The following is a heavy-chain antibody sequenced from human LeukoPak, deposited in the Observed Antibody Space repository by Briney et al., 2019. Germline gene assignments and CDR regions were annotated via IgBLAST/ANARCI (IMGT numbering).Heavy chain of an antibody. CDR3: ARDRLLITVAGTVDQ. J-gene: IGHJ4*02. Sequence: GMSLRLSCAASGFTFSSYPMHGVSQAPGKGLEWVAVISYDGTNKWYADSVQGRFAISRDNSKNTLYLQMNSLRPEDTAVYYCARDRLLITVAGTVDQWGRGTLVTVSS. CDR2: ISYDGTNK. CDR1: GFTFSSYP. D-gene: IGHD6-19*01. V-gene: IGHV3-30*09.